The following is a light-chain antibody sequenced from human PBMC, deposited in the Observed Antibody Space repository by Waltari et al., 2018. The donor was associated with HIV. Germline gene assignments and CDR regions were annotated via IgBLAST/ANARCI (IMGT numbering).Light chain of an antibody. CDR1: TGAVTSGHH. V-gene: IGLV7-46*01. Sequence: QAVVTQEPSLTVSPGGTVTLTCGSSTGAVTSGHHPYWFQQKTGQAPKTLIYDLNNKLSWTPARFSGSLLVGKAALTLSVAQPEDEAKYYCLLSYAGARPVVFGGGTQLTVL. CDR2: DLN. J-gene: IGLJ2*01. CDR3: LLSYAGARPVV.